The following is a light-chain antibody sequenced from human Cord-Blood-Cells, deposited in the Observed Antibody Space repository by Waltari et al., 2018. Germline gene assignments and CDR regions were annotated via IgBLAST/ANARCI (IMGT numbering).Light chain of an antibody. CDR1: SSNIGAGYD. Sequence: QSVLTQPPSVSGAPGPRVTTSCTGSSSNIGAGYDVHWYQQLPGPAPKLLIYGNSNRPSGVPDRFSGSKSGTSASLAITGLQAEDEADYYCQSYDSSLSGSVFGGGTKLTVL. V-gene: IGLV1-40*01. J-gene: IGLJ3*02. CDR2: GNS. CDR3: QSYDSSLSGSV.